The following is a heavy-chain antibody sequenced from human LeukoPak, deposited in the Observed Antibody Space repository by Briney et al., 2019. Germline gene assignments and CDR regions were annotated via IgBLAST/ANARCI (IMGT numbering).Heavy chain of an antibody. CDR2: IYYSGST. J-gene: IGHJ6*02. Sequence: SETLSLTCTVSGGSISSYYWSWIRQPPGKGPEWIGYIYYSGSTNYNPSLKSRVTISVDTSKNQFSLKLSSVTAADTAVYYCARVWTSRYYYGMDVWGQGTTVTVSS. D-gene: IGHD2-21*01. CDR1: GGSISSYY. CDR3: ARVWTSRYYYGMDV. V-gene: IGHV4-59*01.